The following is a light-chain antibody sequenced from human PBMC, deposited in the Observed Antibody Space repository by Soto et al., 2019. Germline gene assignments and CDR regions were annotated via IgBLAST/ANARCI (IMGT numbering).Light chain of an antibody. J-gene: IGLJ2*01. V-gene: IGLV2-14*01. CDR2: DVS. Sequence: QSALTQPASVSGSPGQSITISCTGTSSDVGGYNYVSWYQQHPGKAPKLMIYDVSNRPSRVSNRFSGSKSGNTASLTISGLQAEDEADYYCSSYTSSSIVVFGGGTKLTVL. CDR1: SSDVGGYNY. CDR3: SSYTSSSIVV.